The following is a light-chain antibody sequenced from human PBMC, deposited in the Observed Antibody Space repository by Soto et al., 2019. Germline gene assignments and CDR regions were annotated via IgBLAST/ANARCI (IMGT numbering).Light chain of an antibody. J-gene: IGKJ4*01. Sequence: EIVLGQSPGTLPLSPWERAALSCRASQSVSISYLAWYQQKPGQAPRLLIYGASSRATGIPDRFSGSGSGTDFTLTISRLEPQDFAVYYCQQYGSPRFGGGTKVDI. V-gene: IGKV3-20*01. CDR2: GAS. CDR3: QQYGSPR. CDR1: QSVSISY.